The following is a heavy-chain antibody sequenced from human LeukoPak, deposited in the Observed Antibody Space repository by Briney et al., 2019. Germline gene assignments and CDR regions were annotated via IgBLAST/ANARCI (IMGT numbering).Heavy chain of an antibody. Sequence: GGSLRLSCAASGFTFSDYYRSWIRQAPGKGLEWVSYISSSGSTIYYAASVKGRFTIARANAKKSLHLQMNSLRAEDTTVYYCARDLRNRQQLVQLDYWGQRTLVTVSS. D-gene: IGHD6-13*01. CDR1: GFTFSDYY. CDR2: ISSSGSTI. J-gene: IGHJ4*02. V-gene: IGHV3-11*01. CDR3: ARDLRNRQQLVQLDY.